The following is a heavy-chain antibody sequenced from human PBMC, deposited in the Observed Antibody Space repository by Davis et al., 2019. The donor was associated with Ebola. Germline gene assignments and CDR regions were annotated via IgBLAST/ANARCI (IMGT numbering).Heavy chain of an antibody. J-gene: IGHJ6*02. D-gene: IGHD3-3*01. CDR3: ARDHYDFWSGYSHYGMDV. V-gene: IGHV3-33*01. CDR2: IWYDGSNK. Sequence: PGGSLRLSCAASGFTFSSYGMHWVRQAPGKGLEWVAVIWYDGSNKYYADSMKGRFTISRDNSKNTLYLQMNSLRAEDTAVYYCARDHYDFWSGYSHYGMDVWGQGTTVTVSS. CDR1: GFTFSSYG.